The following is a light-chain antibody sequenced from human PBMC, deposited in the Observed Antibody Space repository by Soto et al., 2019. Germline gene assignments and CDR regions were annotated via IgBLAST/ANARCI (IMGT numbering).Light chain of an antibody. V-gene: IGKV1-8*01. J-gene: IGKJ1*01. CDR2: AAS. Sequence: AIRMTQSPSSLSASTGDRVTNTCRASQGISSYLAWYRQKPGKAPKLLIYAASTLQSGVPSRFSGSGSGTDFTLTISCLQSEDFATYYCQQYYSYPQTFGQGTKVDIK. CDR3: QQYYSYPQT. CDR1: QGISSY.